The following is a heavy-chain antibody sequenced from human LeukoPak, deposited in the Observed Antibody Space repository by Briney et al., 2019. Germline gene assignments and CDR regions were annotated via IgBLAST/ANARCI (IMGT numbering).Heavy chain of an antibody. CDR2: ISSSSSYI. CDR3: ARDPGGYSSGLGFDY. Sequence: PGGSLRLSCAASGFTFRSYSMNWVRQAPGKGLEWVSSISSSSSYIYYADSVKGRFTISRDNAKNSLYLQMNSLRAEDTAVYYCARDPGGYSSGLGFDYWGQGTLVTVSS. J-gene: IGHJ4*02. V-gene: IGHV3-21*01. D-gene: IGHD6-19*01. CDR1: GFTFRSYS.